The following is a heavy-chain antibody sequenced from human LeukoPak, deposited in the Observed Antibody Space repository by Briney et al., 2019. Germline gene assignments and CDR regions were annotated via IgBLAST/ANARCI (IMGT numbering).Heavy chain of an antibody. CDR3: ARYSSSSPPYYYMDV. CDR2: INWNGGSP. D-gene: IGHD6-6*01. Sequence: GGSLRLSCAASGFTSDDYGMSWVRQAPGKGLEWVSGINWNGGSPVYADSVKGRFTISRDNAKNSLYLQMNSLRAEDTALYYCARYSSSSPPYYYMDVWGKGTTVTVSS. CDR1: GFTSDDYG. V-gene: IGHV3-20*04. J-gene: IGHJ6*03.